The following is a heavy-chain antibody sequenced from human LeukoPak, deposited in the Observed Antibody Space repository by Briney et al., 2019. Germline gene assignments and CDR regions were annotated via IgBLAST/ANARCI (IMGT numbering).Heavy chain of an antibody. V-gene: IGHV3-15*01. D-gene: IGHD5-24*01. CDR1: GFTFSNAW. Sequence: GGSLRLPCAASGFTFSNAWMSWVRQAPGKGLEWVGRIQSKADGGAADYAAPVKGKFTISRDDPKNTVYLQMNSLKTEDTAVYYCVTDYLQGEMATIRVNYWGQGTLVTVSS. J-gene: IGHJ4*02. CDR2: IQSKADGGAA. CDR3: VTDYLQGEMATIRVNY.